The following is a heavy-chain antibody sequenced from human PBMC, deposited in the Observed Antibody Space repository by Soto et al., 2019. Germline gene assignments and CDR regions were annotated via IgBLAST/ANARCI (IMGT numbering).Heavy chain of an antibody. CDR1: GFTFSSYA. D-gene: IGHD2-2*01. CDR3: ARVPPLRYCSINSCFWRYFDY. J-gene: IGHJ4*02. V-gene: IGHV3-30-3*01. Sequence: QVQLVESGGGVVQPGRSLRLSCAASGFTFSSYAMHWVRQAPGKGLEWVAVISYDGSNKYYADSVKGRFTISRDNSKNTLYLQMNSLRAEDTAVYYCARVPPLRYCSINSCFWRYFDYWGQGTLVTVSS. CDR2: ISYDGSNK.